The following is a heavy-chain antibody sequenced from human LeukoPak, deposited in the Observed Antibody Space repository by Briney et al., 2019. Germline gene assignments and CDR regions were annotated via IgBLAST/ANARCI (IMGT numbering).Heavy chain of an antibody. CDR3: ARDDNSIYSDDAFDI. CDR2: IHTSAST. Sequence: PSETLSLTCSVSGGSISSYFWSCLRQPAGKGLEWIGRIHTSASTEYNPSLKSRFTMSVDTSKNQFSLKLSSVTAAGTAVYFCARDDNSIYSDDAFDIWGQGTLVTVSS. D-gene: IGHD2/OR15-2a*01. CDR1: GGSISSYF. V-gene: IGHV4-4*07. J-gene: IGHJ3*02.